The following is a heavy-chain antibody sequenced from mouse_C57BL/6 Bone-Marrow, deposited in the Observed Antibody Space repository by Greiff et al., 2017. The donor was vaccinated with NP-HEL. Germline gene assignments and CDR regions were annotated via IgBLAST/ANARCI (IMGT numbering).Heavy chain of an antibody. CDR3: AISPYYYGRDYYAMDY. V-gene: IGHV1-74*01. D-gene: IGHD1-1*01. J-gene: IGHJ4*01. Sequence: QVQLQQPGAELVKPGASVKVSCKASGYTFTSYWMHWVKQRPGQGLEWIGRIHPSDSDTNYNQKFKGEATLTVDKSSSTAYMQLSSLTSEDSAVYYCAISPYYYGRDYYAMDYWGQGTSVTVSS. CDR2: IHPSDSDT. CDR1: GYTFTSYW.